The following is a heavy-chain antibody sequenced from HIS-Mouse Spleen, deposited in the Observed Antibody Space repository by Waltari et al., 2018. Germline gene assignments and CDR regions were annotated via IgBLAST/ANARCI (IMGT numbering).Heavy chain of an antibody. CDR3: AREIPYSSSWYDWYFDL. V-gene: IGHV4-39*07. J-gene: IGHJ2*01. CDR1: GGSISSSSYY. Sequence: QLQLQESGPGLVKPSETLSLTCTVSGGSISSSSYYWGWIRQPPGKGLEGIGSIYYSGSTYSNPSLKGRVTISVDTSKNQFSLKLSSVTAADTAVYYCAREIPYSSSWYDWYFDLWGRGTLVTVSS. CDR2: IYYSGST. D-gene: IGHD6-13*01.